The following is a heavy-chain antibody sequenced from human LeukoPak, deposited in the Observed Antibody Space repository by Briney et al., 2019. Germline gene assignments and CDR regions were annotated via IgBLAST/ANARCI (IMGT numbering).Heavy chain of an antibody. CDR3: ARAGYTGTTNYYYYGMDV. J-gene: IGHJ6*02. CDR2: IYYSGST. CDR1: GGSISSGGYY. V-gene: IGHV4-31*03. D-gene: IGHD1-7*01. Sequence: PSETLSLTCTVSGGSISSGGYYWSWIRQHPGKGLEWIGYIYYSGSTYYNPSLKSRVTTSVDTSKNQFSLKLSSVTAADTAVYYCARAGYTGTTNYYYYGMDVWGQGTTVTVSS.